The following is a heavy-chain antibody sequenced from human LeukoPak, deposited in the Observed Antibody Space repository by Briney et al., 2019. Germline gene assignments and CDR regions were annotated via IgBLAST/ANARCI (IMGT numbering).Heavy chain of an antibody. CDR3: ARVRNWNYGWDY. J-gene: IGHJ4*02. CDR1: GGSISSSSYS. D-gene: IGHD1-7*01. V-gene: IGHV4-39*07. Sequence: ASETLSLTCTVSGGSISSSSYSWGWIRQPPGKGLEWIGSIYHSGSTYYNPSLKSRVTISVDTSKNQFSLKLSSVAAADTAVYYCARVRNWNYGWDYWGQGTLVTVSS. CDR2: IYHSGST.